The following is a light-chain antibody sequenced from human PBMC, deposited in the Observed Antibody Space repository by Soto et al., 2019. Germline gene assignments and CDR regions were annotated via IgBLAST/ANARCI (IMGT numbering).Light chain of an antibody. J-gene: IGKJ4*01. CDR3: EQYGSTPLT. Sequence: EIVLTQSPGTLSLSPGERATLSCRASQSVGNNYLAWYQQRPGQAPRFLIYDSSSRATGIPDRFSGSGSGTDLTLTISRLEPEDFAVYHCEQYGSTPLTFGGGTKVEIK. CDR2: DSS. V-gene: IGKV3-20*01. CDR1: QSVGNNY.